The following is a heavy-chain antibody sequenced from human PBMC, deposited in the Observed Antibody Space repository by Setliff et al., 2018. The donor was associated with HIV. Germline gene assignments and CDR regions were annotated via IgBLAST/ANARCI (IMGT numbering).Heavy chain of an antibody. CDR1: GFAFVGAE. D-gene: IGHD6-19*01. Sequence: PSETLSLSCAASGFAFVGAEIHWVRQASGKGLEWVGRIRNKFNSLATQYGESLEGRFTISRDDSKNTAYLQMRSLKTDDTAVYFCATNVRVPGSSLDSWGPGSLVTVS. CDR2: IRNKFNSLAT. CDR3: ATNVRVPGSSLDS. J-gene: IGHJ1*01. V-gene: IGHV3-73*01.